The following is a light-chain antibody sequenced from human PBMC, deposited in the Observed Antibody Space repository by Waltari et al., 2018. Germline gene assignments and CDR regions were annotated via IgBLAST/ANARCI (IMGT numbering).Light chain of an antibody. CDR2: GTS. CDR1: QSVDAGV. Sequence: VLTQSPGTLSLSPGERATLSYRASQSVDAGVLAWFQQKPGQSPRLLIYGTSTRAAGVPDRFSGSGSETDFTLTISTLEPEDFAVYYCQQYRWAPHTFGQGTKLEIK. V-gene: IGKV3-20*01. J-gene: IGKJ2*01. CDR3: QQYRWAPHT.